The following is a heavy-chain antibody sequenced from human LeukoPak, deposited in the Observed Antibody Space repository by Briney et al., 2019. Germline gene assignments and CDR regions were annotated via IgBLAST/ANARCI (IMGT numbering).Heavy chain of an antibody. D-gene: IGHD6-19*01. J-gene: IGHJ3*02. Sequence: GESLKISCQGSGYSFNNSWIGWVRQMPGKGLEWMGIIYPADSNTRYRPSFQGQVTISADKSISTAYLQWSSLKASDTAIYYCAGEIALAGTGGAFDMWGQGTMVTVSS. CDR2: IYPADSNT. CDR3: AGEIALAGTGGAFDM. V-gene: IGHV5-51*01. CDR1: GYSFNNSW.